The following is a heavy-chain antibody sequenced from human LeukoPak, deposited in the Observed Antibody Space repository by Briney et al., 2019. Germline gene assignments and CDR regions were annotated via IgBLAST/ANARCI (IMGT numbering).Heavy chain of an antibody. D-gene: IGHD5-12*01. J-gene: IGHJ4*02. CDR3: ARRGGYSGHDFGGGVEGYFDY. CDR1: GFTINTHY. Sequence: GGSLRLSCAASGFTINTHYMNWVRQAPGRGLEWVACDSGDNTYYADSVKGRFPISRDNSNNTVFLQLRNVRGEDTAVYYCARRGGYSGHDFGGGVEGYFDYWGQGTVVSVSS. CDR2: DSGDNT. V-gene: IGHV3-53*01.